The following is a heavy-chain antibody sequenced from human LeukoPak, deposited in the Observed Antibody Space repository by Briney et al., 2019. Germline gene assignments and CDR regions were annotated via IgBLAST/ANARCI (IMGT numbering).Heavy chain of an antibody. CDR3: ATGRLRGGLVRDDY. V-gene: IGHV4-4*07. CDR2: IYTNVNT. J-gene: IGHJ4*02. Sequence: SETLSLTCTVSGVSISSYYWSWIRQPAGKGLEWIGRIYTNVNTNYNPSLKSRVTISVDTPKNQFSLKLSSVTAADTAVYYCATGRLRGGLVRDDYWGQGTLVTVSS. CDR1: GVSISSYY. D-gene: IGHD3-16*01.